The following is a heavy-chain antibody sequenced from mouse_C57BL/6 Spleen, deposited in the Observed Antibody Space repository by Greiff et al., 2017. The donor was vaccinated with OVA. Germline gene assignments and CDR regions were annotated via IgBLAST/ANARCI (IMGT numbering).Heavy chain of an antibody. CDR1: GYTFTSYW. J-gene: IGHJ4*01. CDR2: IDPSDSYT. CDR3: ARRVDYLYAMDY. V-gene: IGHV1-69*01. D-gene: IGHD1-1*02. Sequence: QVQLQQPGAELVMPGASVKLSCKASGYTFTSYWMHWVKQRPGQGLEWIGEIDPSDSYTNYNQKFKGKSTLTVDKSSSTAYMQLSSLTSEDSAVYYCARRVDYLYAMDYRGQGTSVTVSS.